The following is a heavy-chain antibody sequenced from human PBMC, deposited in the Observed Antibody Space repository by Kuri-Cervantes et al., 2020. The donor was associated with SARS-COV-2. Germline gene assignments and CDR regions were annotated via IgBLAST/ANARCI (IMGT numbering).Heavy chain of an antibody. J-gene: IGHJ3*02. V-gene: IGHV1-3*04. Sequence: ASVKVSCKASGYTFSSYAIHWVRQAPGQGLEWMGWINTATGNTHYSQKFQGRVTITRDTAASTEYMDLNSLRSEDTAVYYCAREVGYCDSGRCYGLDAFDIWGQGTRVTVSS. CDR3: AREVGYCDSGRCYGLDAFDI. CDR1: GYTFSSYA. D-gene: IGHD2-2*01. CDR2: INTATGNT.